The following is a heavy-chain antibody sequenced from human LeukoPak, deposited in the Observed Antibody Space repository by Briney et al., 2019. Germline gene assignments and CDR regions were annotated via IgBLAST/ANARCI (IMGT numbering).Heavy chain of an antibody. Sequence: SETLSLTCTVSGGSISSSGYYWGWIRQPPGMDPEWIGSIYYGGNTYYNPSLKSRLTISVDTSKDLFSLKLSSVTAADTAVYYCARHRSSSRGGSGFSQGQFDYWGQGTLVTVSS. D-gene: IGHD3-22*01. CDR1: GGSISSSGYY. V-gene: IGHV4-39*01. J-gene: IGHJ4*02. CDR2: IYYGGNT. CDR3: ARHRSSSRGGSGFSQGQFDY.